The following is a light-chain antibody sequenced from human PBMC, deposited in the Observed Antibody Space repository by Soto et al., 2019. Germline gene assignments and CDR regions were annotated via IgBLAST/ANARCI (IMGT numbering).Light chain of an antibody. CDR1: QTISTW. J-gene: IGKJ1*01. V-gene: IGKV1-27*01. Sequence: DIQVTQSPPTLSASVGDRVTITCRASQTISTWMAWYQQKPGKVPKLLIYAASTLQSGVPSRFSGSGSGTDFTLTISSLQPDDFATYYCQQYNSYPSTFGQGTKVDIK. CDR2: AAS. CDR3: QQYNSYPST.